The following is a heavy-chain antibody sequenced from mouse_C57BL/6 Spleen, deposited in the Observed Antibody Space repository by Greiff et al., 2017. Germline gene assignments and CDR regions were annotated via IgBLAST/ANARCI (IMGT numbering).Heavy chain of an antibody. V-gene: IGHV5-17*01. Sequence: EVKLVESGGGLVKPGGSLKLSCAASGFTFSDYGMHWVRQAPEKGLEWVAYISSGSSTIYYADTVKGRFTISRDNAKNTLFLQMTSLRSEDTAMYYCATYNWYAMDDWGQGTSVTVSS. CDR2: ISSGSSTI. D-gene: IGHD1-3*01. CDR1: GFTFSDYG. CDR3: ATYNWYAMDD. J-gene: IGHJ4*01.